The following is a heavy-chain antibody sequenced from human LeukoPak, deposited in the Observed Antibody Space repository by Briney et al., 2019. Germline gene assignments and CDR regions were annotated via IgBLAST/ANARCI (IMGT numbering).Heavy chain of an antibody. Sequence: SETLSLTCTVSGGSISSYYWSWIRQPPGKGLEWIGYIYYSGSTNYNPSLKSRVTISVDTSKNQFSLKLSSVTAADTAVHYCARLSSGYYYGLYWYFDLWGRGTLVTVSS. CDR2: IYYSGST. J-gene: IGHJ2*01. V-gene: IGHV4-59*01. D-gene: IGHD3-22*01. CDR1: GGSISSYY. CDR3: ARLSSGYYYGLYWYFDL.